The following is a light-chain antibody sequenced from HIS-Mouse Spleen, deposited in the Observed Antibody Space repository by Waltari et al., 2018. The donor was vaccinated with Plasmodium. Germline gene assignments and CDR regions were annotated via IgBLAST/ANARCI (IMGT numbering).Light chain of an antibody. CDR1: ALPKKY. CDR2: EAS. J-gene: IGLJ3*02. V-gene: IGLV3-10*01. CDR3: YSTDSSGNHRV. Sequence: SYELTQPPSVSVSPGQTARITCSGAALPKKYAYWYQQKSGQAPVVVIYEASKRPSGIPERFSGSSSGTMATLTISGAQVEDEADYYCYSTDSSGNHRVFGGGTKLTVL.